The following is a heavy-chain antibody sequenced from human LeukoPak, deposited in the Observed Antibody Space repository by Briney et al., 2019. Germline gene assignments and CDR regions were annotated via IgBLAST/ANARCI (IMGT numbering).Heavy chain of an antibody. D-gene: IGHD3-9*01. V-gene: IGHV4-61*09. CDR2: IHTSGST. CDR3: ARDYDVLTAYPPTQLFDP. Sequence: SETLSLTCTVSGASISSTSYCWGWIRQPAGKGLEWIGHIHTSGSTNYNPSLKSRVTISVDTSKNQFSLKLNSVTAADTAVYYCARDYDVLTAYPPTQLFDPWGQGTLVTVSS. J-gene: IGHJ5*02. CDR1: GASISSTSYC.